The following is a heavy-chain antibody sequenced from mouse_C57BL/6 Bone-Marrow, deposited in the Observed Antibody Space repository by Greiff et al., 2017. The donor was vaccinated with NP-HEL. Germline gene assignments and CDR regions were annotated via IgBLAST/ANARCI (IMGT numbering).Heavy chain of an antibody. CDR1: GFNIKDDY. J-gene: IGHJ2*01. CDR3: TNWGGLDY. CDR2: IDPENGDT. V-gene: IGHV14-4*01. Sequence: EVQLQQSGAELVRPGASVKLSCTASGFNIKDDYMHWVKQSPEQGLEWIGWIDPENGDTEYASKFQGKATITADTSSNTAYLQLSSLTSEDTAVYYCTNWGGLDYWGQGTTLTVSS. D-gene: IGHD4-1*01.